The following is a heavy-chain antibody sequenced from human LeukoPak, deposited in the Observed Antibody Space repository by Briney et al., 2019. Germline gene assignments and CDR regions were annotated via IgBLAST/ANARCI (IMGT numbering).Heavy chain of an antibody. CDR1: GGAIISDNFY. CDR3: GRLFDS. J-gene: IGHJ4*02. CDR2: INYSGTT. Sequence: SETLSLTCTVSGGAIISDNFYWGWVRQPPGKGLEWVGSINYSGTTNYNPSLRSRVSISVDTSRTQFFLRLNSVTAADTAVYYCGRLFDSWGQGILVTVSS. V-gene: IGHV4-39*01.